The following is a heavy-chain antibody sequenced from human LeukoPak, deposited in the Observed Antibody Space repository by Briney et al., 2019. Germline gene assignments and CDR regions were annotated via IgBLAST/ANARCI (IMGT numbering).Heavy chain of an antibody. CDR3: ASGGPIQLWPSYNWFDP. J-gene: IGHJ5*02. V-gene: IGHV1-69*13. CDR1: GGTFSSYA. D-gene: IGHD5-18*01. CDR2: IIPIFGTA. Sequence: ASVKVSCKASGGTFSSYAISWVRQAPGQGLEWMGGIIPIFGTANYAQKFQGRVTITADESTSTAYMELSSLRSEDTAVYYCASGGPIQLWPSYNWFDPWGQGTLVTVSS.